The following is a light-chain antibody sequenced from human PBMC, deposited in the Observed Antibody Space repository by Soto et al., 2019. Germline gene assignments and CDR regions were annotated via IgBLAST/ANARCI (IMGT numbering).Light chain of an antibody. V-gene: IGKV3-20*01. CDR3: QQYGSSPPLN. CDR2: GAS. Sequence: EIVLTHSPGTLSLSPGEIATLSCRAIQSVSNNYLAWYQQKPGQAPRLLIYGASSRATGIPDRFSGSGSGTDFTLTISRLDPEDFAVYYCQQYGSSPPLNFGGGTKVDIK. CDR1: QSVSNNY. J-gene: IGKJ4*01.